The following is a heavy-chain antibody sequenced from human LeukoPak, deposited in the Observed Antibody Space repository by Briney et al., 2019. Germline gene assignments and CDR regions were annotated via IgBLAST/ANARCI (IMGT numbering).Heavy chain of an antibody. CDR1: GFSLSTDEMS. Sequence: SGPTLVNPTQTLTLTCTSSGFSLSTDEMSVSWVRQPPGKALEWLARIDWDDDKYYSASLKTRLTISKDTSKHQVVLTMTNMDPVDTATYYCARRLYGSGSSNAFDIWGQGTMVTVSS. CDR2: IDWDDDK. CDR3: ARRLYGSGSSNAFDI. V-gene: IGHV2-70*11. D-gene: IGHD3-10*01. J-gene: IGHJ3*02.